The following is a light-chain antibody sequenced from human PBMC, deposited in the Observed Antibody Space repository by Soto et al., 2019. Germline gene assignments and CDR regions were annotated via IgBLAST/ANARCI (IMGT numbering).Light chain of an antibody. J-gene: IGKJ3*01. CDR3: QQSHSAPFT. V-gene: IGKV1-39*01. CDR1: QRISDY. CDR2: AAS. Sequence: DIQMTQSPFSLSASLGDRVTITCRASQRISDYLNWDQQKPGKGPKLLIFAASSLQVGVPSRFSGSGSGTDFTLTISSLQPEDFATYFCQQSHSAPFTFGPGTTVDIK.